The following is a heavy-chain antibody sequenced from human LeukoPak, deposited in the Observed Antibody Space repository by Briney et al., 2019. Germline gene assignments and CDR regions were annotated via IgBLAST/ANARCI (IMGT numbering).Heavy chain of an antibody. D-gene: IGHD6-19*01. J-gene: IGHJ6*02. Sequence: GESLKISCKGSGYSFTSYWIGWVCQMPGKGLEWMGIIYPGDSDTRYSPSFQGQVTISADKSISTAYLQWSSLKASDTAMYYCARLDSSGWYYYYYGMDVWGQGTTVTVSS. CDR2: IYPGDSDT. CDR1: GYSFTSYW. V-gene: IGHV5-51*01. CDR3: ARLDSSGWYYYYYGMDV.